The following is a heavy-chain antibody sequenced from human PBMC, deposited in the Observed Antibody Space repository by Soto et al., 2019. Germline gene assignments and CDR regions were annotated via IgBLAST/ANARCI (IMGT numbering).Heavy chain of an antibody. J-gene: IGHJ4*02. V-gene: IGHV3-74*01. CDR2: IDTDESGT. CDR3: VREDFRAGTAY. D-gene: IGHD1-1*01. Sequence: CILQATGKGLVWVAQIDTDESGTSYADSVKGRFTISRDNAKNTLYLQMNRVRAEDMARSYCVREDFRAGTAYLGLRTPVTVSS.